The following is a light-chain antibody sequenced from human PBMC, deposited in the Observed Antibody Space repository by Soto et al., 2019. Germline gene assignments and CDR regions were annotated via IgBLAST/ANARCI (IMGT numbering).Light chain of an antibody. CDR2: LNSDGSH. V-gene: IGLV4-69*01. CDR1: SAHSNYA. J-gene: IGLJ2*01. CDR3: QTWGSGIGV. Sequence: QLVLTQSPSASASLGASVKLTCTLSSAHSNYAISWHQQQSEKGPRYLMKLNSDGSHSKGDGIPDRFSGSSSGAERYLTISRLQSEDEADYYCQTWGSGIGVFGGGTKLTVL.